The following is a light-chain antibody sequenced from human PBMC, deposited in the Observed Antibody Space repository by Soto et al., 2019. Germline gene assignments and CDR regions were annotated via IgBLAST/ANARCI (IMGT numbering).Light chain of an antibody. CDR3: QHFGGTTFT. Sequence: IVLTQSAGTLPLSPGEGDTLSCRASQSVSSSYIAWYQQRPGQTPSLLIYGASTRATGIPDRFSGSGSGTHFTLTLSRLEPGDFAGYYCQHFGGTTFTFGQGTRLEIK. J-gene: IGKJ5*01. V-gene: IGKV3-20*01. CDR2: GAS. CDR1: QSVSSSY.